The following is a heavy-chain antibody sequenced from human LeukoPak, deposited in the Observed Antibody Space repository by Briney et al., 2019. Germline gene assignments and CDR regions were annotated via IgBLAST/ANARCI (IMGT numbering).Heavy chain of an antibody. CDR3: ARDRSECSGGSCYSGGFDY. J-gene: IGHJ4*02. Sequence: TGGSLRLSCAASGFTVSGSNMSWVRQAPGKGLEWVSVIYSGGSTYYADSVKGRFTISRDNSKNTLYLQMNSLRAEDTAVYYCARDRSECSGGSCYSGGFDYWGQGTLVTVSS. D-gene: IGHD2-15*01. V-gene: IGHV3-53*01. CDR1: GFTVSGSN. CDR2: IYSGGST.